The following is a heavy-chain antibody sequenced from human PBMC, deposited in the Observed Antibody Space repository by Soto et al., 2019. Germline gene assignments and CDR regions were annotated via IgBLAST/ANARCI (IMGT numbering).Heavy chain of an antibody. CDR3: ATLRGFGDLLRFDS. V-gene: IGHV3-23*01. CDR1: GFTYA. D-gene: IGHD3-10*01. CDR2: ISTSGGST. Sequence: GGSLRLSCVASGFTYAMSWVRQAPGKGLEWVSAISTSGGSTYYADSVKGRFTISRDTSKSTLYLQMNSLRVEDTAVYYCATLRGFGDLLRFDSWGQGTLVTVSS. J-gene: IGHJ4*02.